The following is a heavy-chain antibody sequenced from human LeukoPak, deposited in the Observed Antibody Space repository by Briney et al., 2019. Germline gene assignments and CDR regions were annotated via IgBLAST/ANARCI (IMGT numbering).Heavy chain of an antibody. Sequence: GGSLRLSCAATGFTFSSYWMSWVRQAPGKGLEWVANIKQDGSEKYSVDSVKGRFTISRDNAKNSLFLQMNSLRAEDTALYYCARDRGNGFNSYFFDYWGQGTLVTVSS. J-gene: IGHJ4*02. CDR1: GFTFSSYW. CDR3: ARDRGNGFNSYFFDY. D-gene: IGHD5-24*01. CDR2: IKQDGSEK. V-gene: IGHV3-7*01.